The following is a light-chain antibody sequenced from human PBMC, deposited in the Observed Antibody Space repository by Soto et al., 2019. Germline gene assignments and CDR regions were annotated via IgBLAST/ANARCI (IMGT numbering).Light chain of an antibody. J-gene: IGLJ3*02. Sequence: QSVLTQPPSASGTPGQTVTISCSGRTSNIGSNYVYWYQQVPGTAPKLLIYKNNQRPSEVPDRFSGSKSGSSASLAISGLRSEDEADYYCAVWDNTLSGLFGGGTKVTVL. V-gene: IGLV1-47*01. CDR2: KNN. CDR1: TSNIGSNY. CDR3: AVWDNTLSGL.